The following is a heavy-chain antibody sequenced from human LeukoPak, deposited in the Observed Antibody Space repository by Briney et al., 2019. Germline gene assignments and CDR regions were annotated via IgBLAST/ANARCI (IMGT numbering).Heavy chain of an antibody. CDR3: ARGRKIVGATSSAFDI. J-gene: IGHJ3*02. CDR2: ISGSGGST. CDR1: GFTFSSYA. V-gene: IGHV3-23*01. D-gene: IGHD1-26*01. Sequence: GGSLRLSCAASGFTFSSYAMSWVRQAPGKGLEWVSAISGSGGSTYYADSVKGRFTISRDNSKNTLYLQMNSLRAEDTAVYYCARGRKIVGATSSAFDIWGQGTMVTVSS.